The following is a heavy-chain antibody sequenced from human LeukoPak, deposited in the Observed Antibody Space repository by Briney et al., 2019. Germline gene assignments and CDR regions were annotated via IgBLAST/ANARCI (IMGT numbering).Heavy chain of an antibody. V-gene: IGHV4-59*01. J-gene: IGHJ6*03. D-gene: IGHD2-8*02. CDR1: GGSISSYY. CDR2: IYYSGST. CDR3: ARGPLVGGGGYYYYYMDV. Sequence: NPSETLSLTCTVSGGSISSYYWSWIRQPPGKGLEWIGYIYYSGSTNYNPSLKSRVTISVDTSKNQFSLKLSSVTAADTAVYYCARGPLVGGGGYYYYYMDVWGKGTTVTVSS.